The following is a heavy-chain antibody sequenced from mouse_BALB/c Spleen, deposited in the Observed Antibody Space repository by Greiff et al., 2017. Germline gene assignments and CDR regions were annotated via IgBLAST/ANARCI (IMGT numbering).Heavy chain of an antibody. CDR3: ARWDSWYFDV. Sequence: EVKVVESGGGLVKPGGSLKLSCAASGFTFSSYTMSWVRQTPEKRLEWVATISSGGGNTYYPDSVKGRFTISRDNAKNNLYLQMSSLRSEDTALYYCARWDSWYFDVWGAGTTVTVSS. CDR2: ISSGGGNT. J-gene: IGHJ1*01. CDR1: GFTFSSYT. V-gene: IGHV5-9*03.